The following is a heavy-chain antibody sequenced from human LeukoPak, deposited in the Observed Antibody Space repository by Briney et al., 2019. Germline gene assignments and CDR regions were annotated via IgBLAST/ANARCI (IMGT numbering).Heavy chain of an antibody. CDR2: FCYSGNT. Sequence: PSETLSLTCTVSGDSISNSAYCWGWIRQPPGKGLEWIGSFCYSGNTYYNPSLKSRVTLSVDTSENQFSLELSSMTAADTAVYYCTKDYSGWSRDYWGQGTLVTVSS. D-gene: IGHD6-19*01. V-gene: IGHV4-39*02. CDR3: TKDYSGWSRDY. CDR1: GDSISNSAYC. J-gene: IGHJ4*02.